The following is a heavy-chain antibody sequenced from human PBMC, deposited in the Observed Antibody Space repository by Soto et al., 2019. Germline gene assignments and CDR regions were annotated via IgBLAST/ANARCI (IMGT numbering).Heavy chain of an antibody. Sequence: EVQLVESGGDLVQPGGSLRLSCAASGFTFSNLWMTWVRQAPGKGLEWVANIKPDGSEKYYVDSVMGRFTISRDNARKSLDLQMNSLRVEDTAVYFCARGGSDRSRYWVDWGQGTQVTVAS. D-gene: IGHD5-12*01. CDR1: GFTFSNLW. CDR3: ARGGSDRSRYWVD. J-gene: IGHJ4*02. V-gene: IGHV3-7*03. CDR2: IKPDGSEK.